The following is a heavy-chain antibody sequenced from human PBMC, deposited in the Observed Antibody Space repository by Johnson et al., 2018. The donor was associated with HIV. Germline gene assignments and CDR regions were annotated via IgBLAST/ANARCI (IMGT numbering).Heavy chain of an antibody. J-gene: IGHJ6*02. D-gene: IGHD3-22*01. CDR1: GGTFSAYG. V-gene: IGHV1-69*01. Sequence: QVQLVQSGAEVRKPGSSVKVSCKASGGTFSAYGINWVRQAPGQGLEWMGGIIPILGTTNYAQKFQGRVTITADESTSTAHLDLSSLRSEDTALYCCARDQYYYEGSARGGGMYVWGQGTTVTVSS. CDR2: IIPILGTT. CDR3: ARDQYYYEGSARGGGMYV.